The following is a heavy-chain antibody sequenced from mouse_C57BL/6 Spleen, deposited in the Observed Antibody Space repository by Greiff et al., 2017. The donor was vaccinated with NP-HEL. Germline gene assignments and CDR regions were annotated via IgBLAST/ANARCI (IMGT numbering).Heavy chain of an antibody. CDR1: EYEFPSHD. V-gene: IGHV5-2*01. Sequence: EVQRVESGGGLVQPGESLRLSCASNEYEFPSHDMSWVRKTPEKTLELVAAINSDGGSSYYPATMERRFIISSANTKKDLYQQMSNLRSEDTALYDSARHGGSSYDYWYFDVWGTGTTVTVSS. D-gene: IGHD1-1*01. CDR2: INSDGGSS. J-gene: IGHJ1*03. CDR3: ARHGGSSYDYWYFDV.